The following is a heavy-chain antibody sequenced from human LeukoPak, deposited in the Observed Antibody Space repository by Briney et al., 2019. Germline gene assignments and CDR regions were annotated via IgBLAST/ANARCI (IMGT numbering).Heavy chain of an antibody. CDR3: AKTPGDCTGGTCYSFDY. CDR2: ISGGGGST. V-gene: IGHV3-23*01. D-gene: IGHD2-15*01. J-gene: IGHJ4*02. CDR1: GFTFTSYS. Sequence: GGSLRLSCAASGFTFTSYSMNWVRQAPGKGLEWVSTISGGGGSTYYADSVKGRFTISRDNSKNTLYPQVNSLRAEDTAVYYCAKTPGDCTGGTCYSFDYWGQGSLVTVSS.